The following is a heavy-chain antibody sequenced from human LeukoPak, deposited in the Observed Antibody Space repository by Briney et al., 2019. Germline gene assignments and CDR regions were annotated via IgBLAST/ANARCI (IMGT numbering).Heavy chain of an antibody. V-gene: IGHV4-34*01. CDR3: ARQVKRARWLQY. J-gene: IGHJ4*02. CDR1: GGSFSGYY. D-gene: IGHD5-24*01. CDR2: INHSGST. Sequence: SETLSLTCAVYGGSFSGYYWSWIRQPPGKGLEWIGEINHSGSTNYNPSLKSRVTISVDTSKNQFSLKLSSVTAADTAVYYCARQVKRARWLQYWSQGTLVTVSS.